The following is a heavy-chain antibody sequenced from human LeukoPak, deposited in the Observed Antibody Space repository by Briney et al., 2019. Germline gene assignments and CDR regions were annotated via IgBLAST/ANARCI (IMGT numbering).Heavy chain of an antibody. CDR1: GGSISGFH. Sequence: PSETLSLTCTVSGGSISGFHWSWIRQPPGKGLEYIGDVFYSGGTNYNPSLKSRLTISVDTSRNQFSLKLTSVTAADTAVYYCARLYAGAYTRLDPWGQGTLVAVSS. V-gene: IGHV4-59*08. D-gene: IGHD3-16*01. J-gene: IGHJ5*02. CDR2: VFYSGGT. CDR3: ARLYAGAYTRLDP.